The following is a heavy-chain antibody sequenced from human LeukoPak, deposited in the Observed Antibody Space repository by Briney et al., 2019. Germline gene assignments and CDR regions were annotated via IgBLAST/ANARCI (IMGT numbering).Heavy chain of an antibody. D-gene: IGHD2-8*02. Sequence: SGTLCLTCVVPGGSIISSNRWSGVRRPPGRGLGGFGAIYHIGSTNYKSSLKSPVTISVEKTKNQFCMKLSSVTAADTAMYYCARHDCTATGCPWGFASWGQGTLATVHS. CDR2: IYHIGST. CDR1: GGSIISSNR. CDR3: ARHDCTATGCPWGFAS. V-gene: IGHV4-4*02. J-gene: IGHJ4*02.